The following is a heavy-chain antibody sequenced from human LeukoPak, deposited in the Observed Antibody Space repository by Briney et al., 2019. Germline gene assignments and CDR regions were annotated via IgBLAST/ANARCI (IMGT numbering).Heavy chain of an antibody. V-gene: IGHV3-74*01. CDR2: INSDGSST. J-gene: IGHJ5*02. CDR1: GFTFSSYW. CDR3: ARGRGPMPGPWWFDP. Sequence: GGSLRLSCAASGFTFSSYWMHWVRQAPGKGLVWVSRINSDGSSTSYADSVKGRFTISRDNAKNTLYPQMNSLRAEDTAVYYCARGRGPMPGPWWFDPWGQGTLVTVSS. D-gene: IGHD2-2*01.